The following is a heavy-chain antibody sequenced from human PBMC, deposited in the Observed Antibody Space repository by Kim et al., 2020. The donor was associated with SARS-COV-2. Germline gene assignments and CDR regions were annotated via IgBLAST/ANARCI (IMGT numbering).Heavy chain of an antibody. Sequence: GGSLRLSCAASGFTFSSYAMHWVRQAPDKGLEWVAVISYDGSNKYYADSVKGRFTISRDNSKNTLYLQMNSLRAEDTAVYYCARDPPSSGWYDWGQGTLVTVSS. CDR2: ISYDGSNK. CDR1: GFTFSSYA. D-gene: IGHD6-19*01. J-gene: IGHJ4*02. V-gene: IGHV3-30-3*01. CDR3: ARDPPSSGWYD.